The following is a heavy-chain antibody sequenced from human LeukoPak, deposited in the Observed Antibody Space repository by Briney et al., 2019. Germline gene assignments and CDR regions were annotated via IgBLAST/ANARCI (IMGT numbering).Heavy chain of an antibody. CDR3: ARVGGGLWFSPFDY. CDR1: GYSISSGYY. V-gene: IGHV4-38-2*01. CDR2: INHSGST. D-gene: IGHD3-10*01. J-gene: IGHJ4*02. Sequence: PSETLSLTCAVSGYSISSGYYWGWIRQPPGKGLEWIGEINHSGSTNYNPSLKSRVTISVDTSKNQFSLKLSSVTAADTAVYYCARVGGGLWFSPFDYWGQGTLVTVSS.